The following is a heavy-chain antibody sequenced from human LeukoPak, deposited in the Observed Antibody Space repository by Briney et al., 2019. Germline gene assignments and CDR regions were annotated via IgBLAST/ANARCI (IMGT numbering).Heavy chain of an antibody. CDR3: ARPGVEPPDWCTSCYLAGSWFDP. CDR2: INPKNGGS. D-gene: IGHD2-2*01. Sequence: ASVKVSCKASGYTFTGYYMHWVRQAPGQGLEWVGWINPKNGGSNYAQKFQGRVTMTRDRSISTAYMELSRLTSDDTAVYYCARPGVEPPDWCTSCYLAGSWFDPWGQGTLVTVSS. J-gene: IGHJ5*02. V-gene: IGHV1-2*02. CDR1: GYTFTGYY.